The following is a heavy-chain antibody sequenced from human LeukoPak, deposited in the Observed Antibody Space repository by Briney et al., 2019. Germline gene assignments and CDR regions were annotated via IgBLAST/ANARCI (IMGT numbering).Heavy chain of an antibody. J-gene: IGHJ4*02. CDR2: IYSTGVT. V-gene: IGHV4-61*02. CDR1: GGSISNGAYY. Sequence: SDTLSLTCTVSGGSISNGAYYWSWIRQPAGRTLEWIGRIYSTGVTDYSPSFKSRVSMSLDTYRNHFSLKLRSVTAADTAMYYYTRIGSHNDFWSGYSHWGQGTLVAVSS. CDR3: TRIGSHNDFWSGYSH. D-gene: IGHD3-3*01.